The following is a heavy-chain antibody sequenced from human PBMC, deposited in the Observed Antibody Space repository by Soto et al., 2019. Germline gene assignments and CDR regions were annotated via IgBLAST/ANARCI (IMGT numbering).Heavy chain of an antibody. J-gene: IGHJ3*01. V-gene: IGHV3-53*01. Sequence: EVQLVESGGGLIQPGGSLRLSCAASGFTFSSNDMNWVRQAPGKGLEWVSLIYRGGSTYYADSVKGRFTISRDNSKNTLYLQMSSLRAEDTAVYDCATRPLLPGAPWGQGTMVTVSS. CDR1: GFTFSSND. CDR2: IYRGGST. CDR3: ATRPLLPGAP. D-gene: IGHD3-22*01.